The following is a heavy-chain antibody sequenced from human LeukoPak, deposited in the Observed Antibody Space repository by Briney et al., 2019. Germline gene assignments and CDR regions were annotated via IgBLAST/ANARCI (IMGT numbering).Heavy chain of an antibody. Sequence: ASVKVSCKASGYTFASYDINWVRQATGQGLEWMGWISAYDSNTNYAQKLQGRVTMTTDTSTSTAYMELRSLRSDDTAVYYCARINRWWATTTYFQHWGQGTLVTVSS. V-gene: IGHV1-18*01. CDR2: ISAYDSNT. D-gene: IGHD2-15*01. CDR1: GYTFASYD. J-gene: IGHJ1*01. CDR3: ARINRWWATTTYFQH.